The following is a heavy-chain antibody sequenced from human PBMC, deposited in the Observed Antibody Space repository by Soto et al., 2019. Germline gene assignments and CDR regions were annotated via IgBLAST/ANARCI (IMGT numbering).Heavy chain of an antibody. CDR3: ASMGGYDWTARDV. CDR1: GYTFTVYY. J-gene: IGHJ6*02. V-gene: IGHV1-2*02. CDR2: INPNSGGT. Sequence: ASVKVSCKASGYTFTVYYMHCVLQSPGQGLEWMGWINPNSGGTNYAQKFQGRVTMTRDTSISTAYMELSRLRSDDTAVYYCASMGGYDWTARDVWGQGTTVTVSS. D-gene: IGHD5-12*01.